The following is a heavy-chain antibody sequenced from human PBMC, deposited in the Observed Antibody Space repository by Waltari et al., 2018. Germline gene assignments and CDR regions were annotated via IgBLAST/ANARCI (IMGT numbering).Heavy chain of an antibody. Sequence: QVQLQESGPGLVKPSETLSLTCTVSGYSISSGYYWGWIRQPPGTGLQGIGSIYHSGGTYYNPSIKNRVTISVDTSKNQFALKLRSVTAADTAVYYCARVSYSSSWYWNVVGGNYYMDVWGKGTTVTVSS. CDR1: GYSISSGYY. V-gene: IGHV4-38-2*02. D-gene: IGHD6-13*01. CDR2: IYHSGGT. CDR3: ARVSYSSSWYWNVVGGNYYMDV. J-gene: IGHJ6*03.